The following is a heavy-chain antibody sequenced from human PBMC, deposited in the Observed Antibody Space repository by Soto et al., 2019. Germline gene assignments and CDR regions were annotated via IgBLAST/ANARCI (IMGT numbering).Heavy chain of an antibody. CDR1: GFTFSSYA. CDR3: ANVGSSSPAFDY. D-gene: IGHD6-6*01. Sequence: GGSLRLSCAASGFTFSSYAMSWVRQAPGKGLEWVSAISGSGGSTYYADSVKGRFTISRDNPKNTLYLQMNSLRAEDTAVYYCANVGSSSPAFDYWGQGTLVTVSS. V-gene: IGHV3-23*01. J-gene: IGHJ4*02. CDR2: ISGSGGST.